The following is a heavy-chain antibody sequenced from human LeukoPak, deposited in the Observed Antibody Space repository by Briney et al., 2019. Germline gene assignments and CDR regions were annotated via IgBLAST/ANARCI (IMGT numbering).Heavy chain of an antibody. CDR3: ASERRYSSGRWDYYFDY. D-gene: IGHD6-19*01. CDR2: INHSGGI. J-gene: IGHJ4*02. CDR1: GGSISSYY. V-gene: IGHV4-34*01. Sequence: SETLSLTCTVSGGSISSYYWSWIRQPPGKGLEWIGEINHSGGINYNPSLKSRVTISVDTPKNQFSLKLSSVTAADTAVYYCASERRYSSGRWDYYFDYWGQGTLVAVSS.